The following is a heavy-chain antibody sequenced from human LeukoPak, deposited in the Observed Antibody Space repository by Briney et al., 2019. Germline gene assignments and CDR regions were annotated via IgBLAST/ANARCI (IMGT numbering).Heavy chain of an antibody. CDR1: GFTFSSYA. D-gene: IGHD6-13*01. Sequence: GRSLRLSCAASGFTFSSYAMHWVRQAPGKGLEWVAVISYDGSNKYYADSVKGRFTTSRDNSKNTLYLQMNSLRAEDTAVYYCARIAAAVWYYFDYWGQGTLVTVSS. V-gene: IGHV3-30*04. J-gene: IGHJ4*02. CDR3: ARIAAAVWYYFDY. CDR2: ISYDGSNK.